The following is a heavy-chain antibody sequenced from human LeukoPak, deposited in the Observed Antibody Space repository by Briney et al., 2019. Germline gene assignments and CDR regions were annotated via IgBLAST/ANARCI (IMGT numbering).Heavy chain of an antibody. D-gene: IGHD3-10*01. CDR1: GFTFSSYA. CDR2: ISGSGGST. J-gene: IGHJ4*02. V-gene: IGHV3-23*01. Sequence: GGSLRLSCAASGFTFSSYAMSWVRQAPGKGLEWVSAISGSGGSTYYADSVNGRFTISRDNSKNTLYLQMNSLRAEDTTVYYCASRGTGTDYWGQGTLVTVSS. CDR3: ASRGTGTDY.